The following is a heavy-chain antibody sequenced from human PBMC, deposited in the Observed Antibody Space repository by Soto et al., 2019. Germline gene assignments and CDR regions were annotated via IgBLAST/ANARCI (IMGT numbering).Heavy chain of an antibody. Sequence: PSETRSRTCAVSGSSISRGCYSWDWLRQPPAQGREWIGYIYHSGSTYYNPSLKSRVTISVDRSKNQFSLKLSSVTAADTAVYYCARGRGQIAARPSNWFDPWGQGTLVTVSS. J-gene: IGHJ5*02. D-gene: IGHD6-6*01. CDR3: ARGRGQIAARPSNWFDP. CDR2: IYHSGST. V-gene: IGHV4-30-2*01. CDR1: GSSISRGCYS.